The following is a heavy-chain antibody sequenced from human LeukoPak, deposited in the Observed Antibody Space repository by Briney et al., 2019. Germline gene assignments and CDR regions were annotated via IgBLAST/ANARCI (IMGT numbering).Heavy chain of an antibody. V-gene: IGHV1-69*05. D-gene: IGHD3-10*01. J-gene: IGHJ5*02. Sequence: SVKVSCKASGGTFSSYAISWVRQAPGQGLEWMGRIIPIVGTANYAQKFQGRVTITTDESTSTAYMELSSLRSEDTAVYYCARGRRRFDGSGSYDGWFDPWGQGTLVTVSS. CDR2: IIPIVGTA. CDR3: ARGRRRFDGSGSYDGWFDP. CDR1: GGTFSSYA.